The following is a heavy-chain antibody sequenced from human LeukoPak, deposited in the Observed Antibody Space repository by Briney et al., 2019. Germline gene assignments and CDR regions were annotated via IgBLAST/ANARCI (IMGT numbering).Heavy chain of an antibody. J-gene: IGHJ6*03. CDR1: GGSISSGSYY. CDR3: ARDNDSSGYYLNYYYYYYMDV. V-gene: IGHV3-7*01. D-gene: IGHD3-22*01. CDR2: IKQDGSEK. Sequence: PSETLSLTCTVSGGSISSGSYYWSWVRQAPGKGLEWVANIKQDGSEKYYVDSVKGRFTISRDNAKNSLYLQMNSLRAEDTAVYYCARDNDSSGYYLNYYYYYYMDVWGKGTTVTVSS.